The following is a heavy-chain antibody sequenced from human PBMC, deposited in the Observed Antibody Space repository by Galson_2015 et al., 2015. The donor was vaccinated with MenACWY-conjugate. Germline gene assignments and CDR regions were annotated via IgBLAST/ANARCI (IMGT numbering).Heavy chain of an antibody. V-gene: IGHV3-48*01. CDR1: GFTFSSYS. Sequence: SLRLSCAASGFTFSSYSMNWVRQAPGKGPEWVSYISSSSSAIYYADSVKGRFTISRDNDKNLLYLQMNNLRVEDTAVYYCATSYSSSWFSFAYWGQGTLVTVSS. J-gene: IGHJ4*02. D-gene: IGHD6-13*01. CDR3: ATSYSSSWFSFAY. CDR2: ISSSSSAI.